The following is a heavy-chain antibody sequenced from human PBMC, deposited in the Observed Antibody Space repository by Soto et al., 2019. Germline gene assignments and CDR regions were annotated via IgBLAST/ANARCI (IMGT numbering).Heavy chain of an antibody. J-gene: IGHJ6*02. D-gene: IGHD3-10*01. CDR2: INPSGGST. CDR1: GYTFTSYY. Sequence: ASVKVSCPASGYTFTSYYMHWVRQAPGQGLEWMGIINPSGGSTSYAQKFQGRVTMTRDTSTSTVYMELSRLRSDDTAVYYCARGGYYYGSGRYENGLGADIDGMDVWGQGNTVTVYS. CDR3: ARGGYYYGSGRYENGLGADIDGMDV. V-gene: IGHV1-46*01.